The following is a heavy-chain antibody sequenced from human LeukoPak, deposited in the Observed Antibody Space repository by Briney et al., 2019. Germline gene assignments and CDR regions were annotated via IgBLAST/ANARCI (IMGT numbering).Heavy chain of an antibody. J-gene: IGHJ4*02. D-gene: IGHD1-20*01. CDR1: GFTLSSYW. V-gene: IGHV3-7*05. Sequence: PGGSLRLSCAASGFTLSSYWMSWVRQAPGKGLEWVANIKQDGSEKYYVDSVEGRFTISRDNAKNSLYLQMNSLRAEDTAVYYCASSNWNYYNYWGQGTLVTVSS. CDR2: IKQDGSEK. CDR3: ASSNWNYYNY.